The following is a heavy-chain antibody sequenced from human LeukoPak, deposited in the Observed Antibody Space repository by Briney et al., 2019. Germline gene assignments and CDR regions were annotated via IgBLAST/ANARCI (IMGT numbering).Heavy chain of an antibody. V-gene: IGHV3-48*03. Sequence: GGSLRLSCAASGFTFSSYEMNWVRQAPGKGLEWVSYISSSGSTIYYADSVKGRFTISRDNAKNSLYLQMNSLRAEDTAVYNCARDLSGYDYFDYWGQGTLVTVSS. D-gene: IGHD5-12*01. J-gene: IGHJ4*02. CDR3: ARDLSGYDYFDY. CDR2: ISSSGSTI. CDR1: GFTFSSYE.